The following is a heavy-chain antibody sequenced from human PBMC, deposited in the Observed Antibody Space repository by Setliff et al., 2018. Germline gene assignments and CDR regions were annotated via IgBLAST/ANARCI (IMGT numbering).Heavy chain of an antibody. CDR3: ARASSGWYSAYYYYMDV. CDR1: GGSIPSSTSY. J-gene: IGHJ6*03. CDR2: TYYSENT. Sequence: SETLSLTCTVSGGSIPSSTSYWGWIRQPPGKGLEWIGTTYYSENTNYNPSLKSRVTLSLDTSKNQFSLNLTSVTAADTAVYYCARASSGWYSAYYYYMDVWGKGTTVTVSS. D-gene: IGHD6-19*01. V-gene: IGHV4-39*07.